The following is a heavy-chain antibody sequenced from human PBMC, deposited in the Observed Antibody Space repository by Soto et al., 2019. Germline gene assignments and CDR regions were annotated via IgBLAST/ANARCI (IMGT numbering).Heavy chain of an antibody. CDR2: IYWDVDK. J-gene: IGHJ4*02. D-gene: IGHD3-3*01. V-gene: IGHV2-5*02. CDR1: GFSLTTSGVG. CDR3: AHRILRTVFGLVTTPALYFDF. Sequence: QITLNESGPTVVKPAETLTLTCTFSGFSLTTSGVGVGWIRQSPGKAPEWLALIYWDVDKRYCASLKSRLTITKDTSKNQVVLTMASVDPADTATYYCAHRILRTVFGLVTTPALYFDFWGQGTPVVVSS.